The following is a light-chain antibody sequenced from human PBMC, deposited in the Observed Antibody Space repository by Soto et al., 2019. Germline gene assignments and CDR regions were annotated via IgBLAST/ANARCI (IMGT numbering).Light chain of an antibody. CDR2: GTS. CDR1: QSVSSSY. CDR3: QQYGSSSWT. V-gene: IGKV3-20*01. Sequence: GERATLSCRASQSVSSSYLAWYQQKPGQAPRLLIYGTSSRATAIPDRFSGSGSGTDFTLTISRLEPEDFAVYYCQQYGSSSWTFGQGTKVDI. J-gene: IGKJ1*01.